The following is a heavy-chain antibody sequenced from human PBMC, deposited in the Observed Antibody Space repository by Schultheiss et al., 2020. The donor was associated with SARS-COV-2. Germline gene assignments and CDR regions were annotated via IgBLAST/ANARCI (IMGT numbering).Heavy chain of an antibody. CDR3: ARATHGDSSGYYRGGDYYYGMDV. V-gene: IGHV3-30-3*01. CDR1: GFTFSSYA. D-gene: IGHD3-22*01. J-gene: IGHJ6*02. Sequence: GESLKISCAASGFTFSSYAMHWVRQAPGKGLEWVAVISYDGSNKYYADSVKGRFTISRDNSKNTLYLQMNSLRAEDTAVYYCARATHGDSSGYYRGGDYYYGMDVWGQGTTVTVSS. CDR2: ISYDGSNK.